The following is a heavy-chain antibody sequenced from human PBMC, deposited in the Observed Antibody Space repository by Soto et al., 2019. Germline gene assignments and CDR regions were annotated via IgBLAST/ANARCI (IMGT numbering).Heavy chain of an antibody. D-gene: IGHD4-17*01. J-gene: IGHJ4*02. Sequence: SELLSLTCTVSGGSISSYYWSWIRQTPGKGLEWIGYIYYSGSTNYNPSLKSRVTISVDTSKNQFSLKLSSVTAADTAVYYCAREKDYGDSFDYWGQGTLVTVSS. CDR3: AREKDYGDSFDY. CDR2: IYYSGST. V-gene: IGHV4-59*01. CDR1: GGSISSYY.